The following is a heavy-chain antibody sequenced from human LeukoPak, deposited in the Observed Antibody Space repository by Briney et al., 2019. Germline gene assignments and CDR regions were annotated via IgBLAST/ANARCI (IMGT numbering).Heavy chain of an antibody. CDR3: PRSSGYSRASFDY. J-gene: IGHJ4*02. CDR1: GFTFGDYV. Sequence: GGSLRLSCAASGFTFGDYVMSWFRQAPGKGLEWVGFIKRKAFGGTTEYAASVRGRFTISRDDSKNFAYLQVNSLKAEDTAAYYCPRSSGYSRASFDYWGQGTLVTVSS. CDR2: IKRKAFGGTT. D-gene: IGHD3-22*01. V-gene: IGHV3-49*03.